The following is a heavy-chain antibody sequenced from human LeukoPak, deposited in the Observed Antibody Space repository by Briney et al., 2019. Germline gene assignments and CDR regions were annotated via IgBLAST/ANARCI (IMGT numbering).Heavy chain of an antibody. CDR3: AEDSLRGNDAFDI. V-gene: IGHV3-23*01. D-gene: IGHD5-12*01. CDR1: GFTFSSYA. Sequence: PGGSLRLSCAASGFTFSSYAMSWVRQAPGKGLEWVSAISGSGGSTYYADSVKGRFTISRDNSKNTLYLQMNSLRAEDTAVYYCAEDSLRGNDAFDIWGQGTMVTVSS. CDR2: ISGSGGST. J-gene: IGHJ3*02.